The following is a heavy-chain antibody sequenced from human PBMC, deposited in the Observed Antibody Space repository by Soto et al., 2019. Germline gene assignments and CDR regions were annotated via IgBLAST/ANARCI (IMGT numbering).Heavy chain of an antibody. D-gene: IGHD1-1*01. CDR1: GFTFDDYT. J-gene: IGHJ4*02. CDR3: TRDILRWINWYTNWNAGFDY. CDR2: ISWDGGTT. V-gene: IGHV3-43*01. Sequence: GGSLRLSCATSGFTFDDYTMNWVLQVPGKSLEWVSTISWDGGTTYYADSVKGRFTISRDSNKNSLYLQMNSLKTEDTAFYYCTRDILRWINWYTNWNAGFDYWGPVTLVTVAS.